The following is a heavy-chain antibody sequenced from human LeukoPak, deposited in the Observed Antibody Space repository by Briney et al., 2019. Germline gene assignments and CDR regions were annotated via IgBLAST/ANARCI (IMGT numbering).Heavy chain of an antibody. J-gene: IGHJ3*02. D-gene: IGHD3-9*01. V-gene: IGHV4-34*01. Sequence: SETLSLTCAVYGGSFSGYYWSWIRQPPGKGLEWIGEINHSGSTNYNPSLKSRVTISVDTSKNQFSLKLSSVTAADTAMYYCARVCDILTGYYYRIDAFDIWGQGTMVTVSS. CDR2: INHSGST. CDR3: ARVCDILTGYYYRIDAFDI. CDR1: GGSFSGYY.